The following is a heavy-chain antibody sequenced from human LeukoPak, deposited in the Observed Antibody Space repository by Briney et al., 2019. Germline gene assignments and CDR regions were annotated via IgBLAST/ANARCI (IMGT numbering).Heavy chain of an antibody. V-gene: IGHV4-34*01. Sequence: PSETLSLTCAVYGGSFSGYYWSWLRQPPGRGLEWIGEINHSGSTNYNPSLKSRVTISVDTSKNQFSLKLSSVTAADTAVYYCARGRSRRITIFGVGPTSASLHWFDPWGQGTLVTVSS. J-gene: IGHJ5*02. CDR1: GGSFSGYY. CDR2: INHSGST. CDR3: ARGRSRRITIFGVGPTSASLHWFDP. D-gene: IGHD3-3*01.